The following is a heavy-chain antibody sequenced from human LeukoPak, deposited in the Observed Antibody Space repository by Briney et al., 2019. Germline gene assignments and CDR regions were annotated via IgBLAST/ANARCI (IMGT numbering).Heavy chain of an antibody. CDR1: GASISSYY. CDR3: AKGRASHEY. CDR2: IYYSGTT. J-gene: IGHJ4*02. V-gene: IGHV4-59*01. Sequence: SETLSPTCTVSGASISSYYWSWIRQPPGKGLEWIGSIYYSGTTNYNPSLKSRVTISIDTSKNQFSLELTSVTAADTAVFYCAKGRASHEYWGQGILVTVSS. D-gene: IGHD3-16*01.